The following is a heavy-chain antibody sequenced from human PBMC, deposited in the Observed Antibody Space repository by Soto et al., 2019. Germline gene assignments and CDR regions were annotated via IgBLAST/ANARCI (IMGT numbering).Heavy chain of an antibody. CDR3: AYSSGWWRLDV. J-gene: IGHJ6*02. Sequence: QVHLQESGPGLVKPSGTLSLTCGVSGGSINNGYWWTWVRQPPGKGLGWIGEKHHSGSTNYNLSLKSRVSISLDKSKNPFSLILSSVTAADTAVYYCAYSSGWWRLDVWGQGTTVTVSS. CDR1: GGSINNGYW. D-gene: IGHD6-19*01. V-gene: IGHV4-4*02. CDR2: KHHSGST.